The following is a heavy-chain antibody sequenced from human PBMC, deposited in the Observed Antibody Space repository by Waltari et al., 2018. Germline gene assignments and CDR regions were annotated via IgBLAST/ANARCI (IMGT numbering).Heavy chain of an antibody. Sequence: VQLVQSGAEVKKPGESLKISCKASGYTFTSNWIGWVRQLPGKGLEWMGMILPPESDTRYSPSCKGQVTSSVDKSVATAYLQWSSLKASDTAMYYCARQSSQSLDDWGQGTLVTVSS. D-gene: IGHD6-6*01. CDR1: GYTFTSNW. V-gene: IGHV5-51*01. J-gene: IGHJ4*02. CDR3: ARQSSQSLDD. CDR2: ILPPESDT.